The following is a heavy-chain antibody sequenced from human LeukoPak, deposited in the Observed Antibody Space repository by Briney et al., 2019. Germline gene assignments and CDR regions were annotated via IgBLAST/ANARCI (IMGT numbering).Heavy chain of an antibody. D-gene: IGHD1-14*01. J-gene: IGHJ4*02. Sequence: SETLSLTCAVYGGSFSDYYWSWIRQPPGKGLEWIGEINHSGSTNYNPSLKSRATISVDTPKNQVSLKLNSVTAADTAVYYCARQGLRTRTLDHWGQGTLVTVSS. CDR2: INHSGST. V-gene: IGHV4-34*01. CDR1: GGSFSDYY. CDR3: ARQGLRTRTLDH.